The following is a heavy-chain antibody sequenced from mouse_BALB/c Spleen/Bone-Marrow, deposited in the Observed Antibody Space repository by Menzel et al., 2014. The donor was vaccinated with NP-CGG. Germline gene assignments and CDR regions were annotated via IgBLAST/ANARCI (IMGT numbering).Heavy chain of an antibody. CDR2: IWTGGST. Sequence: VQLQQSGPGLVAPSQSLSIPCTVSGFSLXNYGVHWVRQPPGKGLEWLGVIWTGGSTNYNSALMSRLSFSKDNSKSRVFLKMNSLQTDDRAMYYCARGYGNYGYAMDYWGQGTSVTVSS. V-gene: IGHV2-9*02. CDR3: ARGYGNYGYAMDY. CDR1: GFSLXNYG. D-gene: IGHD2-1*01. J-gene: IGHJ4*01.